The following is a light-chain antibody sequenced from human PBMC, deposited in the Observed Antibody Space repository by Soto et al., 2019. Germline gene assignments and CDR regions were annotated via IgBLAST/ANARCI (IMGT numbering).Light chain of an antibody. Sequence: QSVLTQPRSVSGSPGQSVTISCTGTSSDVGGYNYVSWYQQHPGKAPKLMIYDVSKRPSGVPDRFSGSKSGNTASLTISGLQAEHEADYYCCSYAGSYTVVFGGGTKLTVL. CDR1: SSDVGGYNY. V-gene: IGLV2-11*01. J-gene: IGLJ2*01. CDR3: CSYAGSYTVV. CDR2: DVS.